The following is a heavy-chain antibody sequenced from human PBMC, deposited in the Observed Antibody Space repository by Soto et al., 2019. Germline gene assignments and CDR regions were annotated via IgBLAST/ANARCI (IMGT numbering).Heavy chain of an antibody. V-gene: IGHV4-4*02. J-gene: IGHJ4*02. D-gene: IGHD2-15*01. CDR1: GGSFTSINW. Sequence: RSLTCAVSGGSFTSINWWTWVRQPPGQGLEWIGEIYRTGSTNYNPSLKSRVTISLDKSENQFSLKVTSLTAADTAVYYCASRDPPTCIDYWGQGTLVTVSS. CDR3: ASRDPPTCIDY. CDR2: IYRTGST.